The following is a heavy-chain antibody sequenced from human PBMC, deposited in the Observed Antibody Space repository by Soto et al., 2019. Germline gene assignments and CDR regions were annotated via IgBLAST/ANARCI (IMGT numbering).Heavy chain of an antibody. V-gene: IGHV2-5*02. CDR3: AHRPRGYAYYFDY. J-gene: IGHJ4*02. CDR2: IYWDEDK. Sequence: QITLKESGPTLVKPTQTLTLTCTFSGFSLSTRGVAVGWFRQPPGKALEWLALIYWDEDKWYSPSLKSRLTITDDISKNQVVLPMTNMDPVDTATYYCAHRPRGYAYYFDYWGQGTLVTVSS. CDR1: GFSLSTRGVA. D-gene: IGHD5-12*01.